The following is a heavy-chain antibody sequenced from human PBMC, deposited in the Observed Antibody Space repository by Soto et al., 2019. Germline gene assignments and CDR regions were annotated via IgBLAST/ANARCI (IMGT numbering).Heavy chain of an antibody. V-gene: IGHV4-30-2*01. D-gene: IGHD2-15*01. Sequence: SETLSLTCTVSGASITFGDYSWSWIRQTPGKGLEWIGYINHLETTFYNPSFESRLTLSIDRAKNQFSLKLHSMSAADRAVYSCAGGGGSDSFDYWGQGILVTVSS. CDR1: GASITFGDYS. CDR3: AGGGGSDSFDY. CDR2: INHLETT. J-gene: IGHJ4*02.